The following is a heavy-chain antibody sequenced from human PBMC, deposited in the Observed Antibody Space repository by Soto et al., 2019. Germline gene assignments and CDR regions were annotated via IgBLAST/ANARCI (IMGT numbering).Heavy chain of an antibody. CDR3: ARGPGSLRP. D-gene: IGHD1-1*01. Sequence: SQTRSLTCXISGDSVSSNSLAWNWIRLSPLGGLEWLGRTYYRSMGDNVYSQAVKSRIGINPDTSKNQFYVQLNSVTPHDTAVYYCARGPGSLRPWGQGILVTVST. V-gene: IGHV6-1*01. CDR2: TYYRSMGDN. CDR1: GDSVSSNSLA. J-gene: IGHJ5*02.